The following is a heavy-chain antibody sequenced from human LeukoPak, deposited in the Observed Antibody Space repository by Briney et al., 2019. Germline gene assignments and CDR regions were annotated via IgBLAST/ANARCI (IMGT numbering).Heavy chain of an antibody. CDR1: GYTFTSYG. CDR2: ISAYNGNT. V-gene: IGHV1-18*01. J-gene: IGHJ6*03. CDR3: ARLSPEDLGDPSYYYYMDV. Sequence: GASVKVSCKASGYTFTSYGISWVRQAPGQGLEWMGWISAYNGNTNYAQKLQGRVTMTTDTSTSTAYMELRSLRSDDTAVYYCARLSPEDLGDPSYYYYMDVWGKGTTVTVSS. D-gene: IGHD3-16*01.